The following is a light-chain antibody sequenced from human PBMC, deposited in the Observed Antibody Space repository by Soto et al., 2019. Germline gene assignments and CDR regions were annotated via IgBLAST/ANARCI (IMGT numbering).Light chain of an antibody. V-gene: IGLV2-23*01. J-gene: IGLJ1*01. CDR2: KGT. CDR1: SSDVGAYNS. CDR3: CSSAPESTYV. Sequence: QSALAQPASGSGSPGQSITISCTGTSSDVGAYNSVSWYQQHPHRAPQVIIYKGTQRPSGVSNRFSGSTSGNAASLTIYALQADDEADYSCCSSAPESTYVFVTGTKLTVL.